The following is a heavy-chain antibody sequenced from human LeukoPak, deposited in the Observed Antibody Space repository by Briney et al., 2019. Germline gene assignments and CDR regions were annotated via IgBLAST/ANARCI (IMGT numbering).Heavy chain of an antibody. J-gene: IGHJ6*03. CDR3: AREIITAGYYYYYMDV. V-gene: IGHV4-61*01. CDR1: GGSVSSGNDY. Sequence: SETLSLTCTVSGGSVSSGNDYWSWIRQPPGKGLEWIGYIFYSGSTKYNPSLKSRVTISVDTSKNQFSLKVCSVTAADTAVYYCAREIITAGYYYYYMDVWGKGTTVTVSS. D-gene: IGHD6-25*01. CDR2: IFYSGST.